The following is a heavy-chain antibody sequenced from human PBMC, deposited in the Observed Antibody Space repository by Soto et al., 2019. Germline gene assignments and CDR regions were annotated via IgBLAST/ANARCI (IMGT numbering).Heavy chain of an antibody. CDR2: ISSSSSYT. CDR3: ARDHYGPGWFDP. V-gene: IGHV3-11*05. D-gene: IGHD3-10*01. Sequence: GGSLRLSCAASGFTFRDYYMSWIRQAPGKGLEWVSYISSSSSYTNYADSVKGRFTISRDNAKNSLYLQMNSLRAEDTAVYYCARDHYGPGWFDPWGQGTLVTVSS. J-gene: IGHJ5*02. CDR1: GFTFRDYY.